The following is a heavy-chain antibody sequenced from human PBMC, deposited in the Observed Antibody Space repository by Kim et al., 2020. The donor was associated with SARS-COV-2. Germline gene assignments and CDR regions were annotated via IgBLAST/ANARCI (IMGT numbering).Heavy chain of an antibody. Sequence: GESLKISCKGSGYSFTSYWISWVRQMPGKGLEWMGRIDPSDSYTNYSPSFQGHVTITADKSISTAYLQWSSLKASDTAMYYCARQGTGSNYYYYYGMDVWGQGTTVTVSS. D-gene: IGHD1-1*01. CDR1: GYSFTSYW. CDR3: ARQGTGSNYYYYYGMDV. CDR2: IDPSDSYT. J-gene: IGHJ6*02. V-gene: IGHV5-10-1*01.